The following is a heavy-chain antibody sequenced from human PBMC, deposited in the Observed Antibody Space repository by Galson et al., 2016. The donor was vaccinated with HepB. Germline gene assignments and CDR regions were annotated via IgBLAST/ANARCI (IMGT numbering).Heavy chain of an antibody. CDR3: ARDRRAHGTQAAYYAWDV. D-gene: IGHD6-25*01. CDR2: IIPIYGTT. Sequence: SVKVSCKASGGSLSRHAISWVRQAPGQGLEWVGGIIPIYGTTNHAQKVQGRVTITADASTSTVYMELRSLRSEDTAVYYCARDRRAHGTQAAYYAWDVWGQGTTVTVSS. V-gene: IGHV1-69*13. J-gene: IGHJ6*02. CDR1: GGSLSRHA.